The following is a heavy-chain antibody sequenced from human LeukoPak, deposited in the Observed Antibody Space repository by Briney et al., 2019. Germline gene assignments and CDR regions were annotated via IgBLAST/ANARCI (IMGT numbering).Heavy chain of an antibody. CDR2: IYTGGSI. CDR3: ARAPWFGGVRPRGTLDY. Sequence: SETLSLTCTVSGGSISSGNYYWTWIRQPAGKGLQWIGRIYTGGSINYNPSLKSRVTISVDTSKNQFSLKLSSVTAADTAVYYCARAPWFGGVRPRGTLDYWGQGTLVTVSS. J-gene: IGHJ4*02. D-gene: IGHD3-16*01. V-gene: IGHV4-61*02. CDR1: GGSISSGNYY.